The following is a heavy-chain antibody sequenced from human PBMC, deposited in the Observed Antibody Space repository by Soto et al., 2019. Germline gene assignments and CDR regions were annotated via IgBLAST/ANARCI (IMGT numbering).Heavy chain of an antibody. Sequence: QMQLVQSGPEVKKPGTSVKVSCKASGFTFTSSAVQWVRQARGQRLEWIGWIVVGSGNTNYAQKFQERVTITRDMSTSTAYMERSSLRSEDTAVYYCAAEGRYCTNGVCFGMDVWGQGTTVTVSS. V-gene: IGHV1-58*01. CDR1: GFTFTSSA. J-gene: IGHJ6*02. CDR2: IVVGSGNT. CDR3: AAEGRYCTNGVCFGMDV. D-gene: IGHD2-8*01.